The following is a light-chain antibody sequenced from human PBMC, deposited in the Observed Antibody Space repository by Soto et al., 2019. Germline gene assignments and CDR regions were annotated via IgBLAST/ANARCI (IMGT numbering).Light chain of an antibody. V-gene: IGKV3-11*01. CDR3: QVRDVWPS. J-gene: IGKJ1*01. CDR1: QSVSTS. CDR2: DAS. Sequence: IVLTQSPVTLALSPGESAVLSCRASQSVSTSLAWYQHKPGQAPRLFIYDASKRAPGIPARFTGSGSRTDFTLTISSLEPEDIAVYYCQVRDVWPSFGQGTKVEIK.